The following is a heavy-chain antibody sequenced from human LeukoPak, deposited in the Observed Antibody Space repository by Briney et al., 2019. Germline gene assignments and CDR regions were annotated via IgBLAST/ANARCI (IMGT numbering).Heavy chain of an antibody. V-gene: IGHV1-18*01. CDR2: ISTYNGHT. CDR3: ARRDYGGNFDY. J-gene: IGHJ4*02. D-gene: IGHD4-23*01. Sequence: ASVKVSCKASGYTFTSYGISWVRQAPGQGLEWMGWISTYNGHTNYARKVQGRVTMTTDTSTSTAYMELRSLRSDDTAVYYCARRDYGGNFDYWGQGTLVTVSS. CDR1: GYTFTSYG.